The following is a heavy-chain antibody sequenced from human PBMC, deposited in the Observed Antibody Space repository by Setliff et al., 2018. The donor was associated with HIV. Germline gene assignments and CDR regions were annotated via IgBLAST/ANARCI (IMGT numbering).Heavy chain of an antibody. CDR1: GFTFSSYS. CDR3: ARVKPHLRRSGSYWIVDY. CDR2: ITISSSYI. Sequence: SLKISCAASGFTFSSYSMNWVRQAPGKGLEWVSSITISSSYIYYADSVKGRFTISRDNAKSSLYLQMNSLRAEDTAVYYCARVKPHLRRSGSYWIVDYWGQGTLVTVSS. J-gene: IGHJ4*02. D-gene: IGHD1-26*01. V-gene: IGHV3-21*01.